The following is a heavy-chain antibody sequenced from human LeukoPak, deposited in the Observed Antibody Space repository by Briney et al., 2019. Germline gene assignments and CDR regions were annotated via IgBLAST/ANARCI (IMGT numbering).Heavy chain of an antibody. D-gene: IGHD3-10*01. V-gene: IGHV1-69*04. J-gene: IGHJ4*02. Sequence: SVKVSCKASGYTFTSYDINWVRQAPGQGLEWMGRIIPILGIANYAQKFQGRVTITADKSTSTAYMELSSLRSEDTAVYYCAIPLWFGEMWGQGTLVTVSS. CDR3: AIPLWFGEM. CDR1: GYTFTSYD. CDR2: IIPILGIA.